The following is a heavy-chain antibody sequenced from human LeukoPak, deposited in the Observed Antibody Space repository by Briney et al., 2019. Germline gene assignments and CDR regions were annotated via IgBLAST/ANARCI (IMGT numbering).Heavy chain of an antibody. V-gene: IGHV4-34*01. CDR1: GGSFSAYY. CDR3: ARDRYYYDSSGYYPFSLNYYYYGMDV. Sequence: PSETLSLTCAVYGGSFSAYYWSWVRQPPGKGLEWIGEINHSGSTNYNPSLKGRVTMSVDTSKNQFSLKLSSVTAADTAVYYCARDRYYYDSSGYYPFSLNYYYYGMDVWGQGTTVTVSS. J-gene: IGHJ6*02. CDR2: INHSGST. D-gene: IGHD3-22*01.